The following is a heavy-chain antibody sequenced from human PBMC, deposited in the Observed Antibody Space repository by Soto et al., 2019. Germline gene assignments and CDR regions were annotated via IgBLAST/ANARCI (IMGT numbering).Heavy chain of an antibody. Sequence: SETLSLTCAVSGYSISSGYYWGWIRQPPGKGLEWIGSIYYSGSTYHNPSLKSRVTLSVDTSKNQFSLKLSSVTAADTAVYYCARGNSSSYSPIDYWGQRTLVTVSS. CDR1: GYSISSGYY. CDR3: ARGNSSSYSPIDY. V-gene: IGHV4-38-2*01. CDR2: IYYSGST. D-gene: IGHD1-26*01. J-gene: IGHJ4*02.